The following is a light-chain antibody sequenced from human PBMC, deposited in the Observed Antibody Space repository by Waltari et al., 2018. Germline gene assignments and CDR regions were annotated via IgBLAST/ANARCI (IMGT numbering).Light chain of an antibody. V-gene: IGKV3-11*01. CDR2: DAS. CDR3: QRRGHWPPGAT. Sequence: EIVLTQSPATLSLSPGERATLSCRASQSVSRYLDWYQQKPGPAPRLLLYDASNRATGIPARFSGSGSGTDFTLTISSLEPEDFAVYYCQRRGHWPPGATFGPGTRVDIK. CDR1: QSVSRY. J-gene: IGKJ3*01.